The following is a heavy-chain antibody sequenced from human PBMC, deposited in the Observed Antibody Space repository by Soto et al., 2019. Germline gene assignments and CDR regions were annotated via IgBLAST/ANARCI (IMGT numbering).Heavy chain of an antibody. CDR1: GFTLSSYW. J-gene: IGHJ6*03. D-gene: IGHD3-16*01. CDR3: ALFEIVGGVKKDYYYRDV. Sequence: GGSLRLSCVASGFTLSSYWMSWVRQAPGKGLEWVGNIKQDGSEGYYVDSVKGRFTMSRDNAKNSLYLQMNNPRAEDTAVYYYALFEIVGGVKKDYYYRDVGGKGTRVPVSS. V-gene: IGHV3-7*01. CDR2: IKQDGSEG.